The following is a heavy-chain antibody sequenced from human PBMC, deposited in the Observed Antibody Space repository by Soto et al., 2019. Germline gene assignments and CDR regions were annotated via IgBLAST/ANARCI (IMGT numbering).Heavy chain of an antibody. CDR3: AKHWYHDSSGRGLPGMAV. Sequence: GGSLRLSCAASGLPFSSYGMSWVRQAPGKGLEWVSSISSSGDTTNYADSVKGRFSISRDNSKNTLYLQMNSLRAEDTAVYHCAKHWYHDSSGRGLPGMAVWAQGTTVPASS. D-gene: IGHD3-22*01. J-gene: IGHJ6*02. V-gene: IGHV3-23*01. CDR2: ISSSGDTT. CDR1: GLPFSSYG.